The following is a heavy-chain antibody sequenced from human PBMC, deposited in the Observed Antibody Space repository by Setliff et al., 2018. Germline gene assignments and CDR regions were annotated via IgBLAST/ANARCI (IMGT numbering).Heavy chain of an antibody. CDR3: GWGFSRIEGWGNWFDP. J-gene: IGHJ5*02. V-gene: IGHV4-39*01. D-gene: IGHD2-15*01. CDR1: GGSVSNSGFF. Sequence: PSETLSLTCTVSGGSVSNSGFFWGWLRQAPGKGLEWIGNIYDSGSSNYNASLKSRLIITRDTSKNQISLKLTSVTAADTAVYYCGWGFSRIEGWGNWFDPWGQGILVTVSS. CDR2: IYDSGSS.